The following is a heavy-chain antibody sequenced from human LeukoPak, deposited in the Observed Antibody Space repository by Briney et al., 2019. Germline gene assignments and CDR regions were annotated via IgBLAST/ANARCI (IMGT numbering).Heavy chain of an antibody. D-gene: IGHD1-26*01. V-gene: IGHV3-23*01. CDR2: ISGSGGST. CDR3: ARVGSGSYFLDGFDI. Sequence: PGGSLRLSCAASGLTFSNYAMNWVRQASGKGLEWVSGISGSGGSTYYADSVKGRFTISRDNPKNTLYLQMNSLRAEDTAVYYCARVGSGSYFLDGFDIWGQGTMVTVSS. CDR1: GLTFSNYA. J-gene: IGHJ3*02.